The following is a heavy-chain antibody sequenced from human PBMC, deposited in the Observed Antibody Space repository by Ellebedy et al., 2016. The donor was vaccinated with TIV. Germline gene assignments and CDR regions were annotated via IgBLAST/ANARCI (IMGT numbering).Heavy chain of an antibody. CDR1: GFTFSSYA. Sequence: GESLKIPCAASGFTFSSYAMSWVRPAPGKGLDWVSTISNTGSGTYYADSVEGRFIISRDNSKKTLYLQMNSLRAEDSAIYYCGRDAVTGNGKWDCLDPWGQGTLVTVSS. J-gene: IGHJ5*02. D-gene: IGHD7-27*01. CDR2: ISNTGSGT. V-gene: IGHV3-23*01. CDR3: GRDAVTGNGKWDCLDP.